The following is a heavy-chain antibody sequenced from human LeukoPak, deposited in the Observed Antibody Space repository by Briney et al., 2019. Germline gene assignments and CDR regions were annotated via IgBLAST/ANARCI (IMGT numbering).Heavy chain of an antibody. D-gene: IGHD3-3*01. CDR1: GYTFTSYA. CDR2: INAGNGNT. V-gene: IGHV1-3*03. J-gene: IGHJ6*03. Sequence: GASVKVSCKASGYTFTSYAMHWVRQAPGQRLEWMGWINAGNGNTKYSQEFQGRVTITRDTSASTAYMELSSLRSEDTAVYYCARGQRIPYYDFWSGYYRYNKYYYYYMDVWGKGTTVTVSS. CDR3: ARGQRIPYYDFWSGYYRYNKYYYYYMDV.